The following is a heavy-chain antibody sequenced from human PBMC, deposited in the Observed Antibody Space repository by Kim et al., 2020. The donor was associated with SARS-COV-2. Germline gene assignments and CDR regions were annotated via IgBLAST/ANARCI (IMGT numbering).Heavy chain of an antibody. CDR3: AKATSYDFRSMDV. CDR1: GFTFSDHY. D-gene: IGHD3-3*01. J-gene: IGHJ6*04. Sequence: GGSLRLSCAVSGFTFSDHYMDWVRQAPGKGLEWVGRTRNKANHDTTEYAASVKGRFIISRGDSGRSLFLLMSSLKTEDTAVYYCAKATSYDFRSMDVWGNGTTVTVSS. V-gene: IGHV3-72*01. CDR2: TRNKANHDTT.